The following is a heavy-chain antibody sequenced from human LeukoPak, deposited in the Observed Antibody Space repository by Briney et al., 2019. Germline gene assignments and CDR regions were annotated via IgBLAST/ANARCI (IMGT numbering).Heavy chain of an antibody. V-gene: IGHV1-69*05. CDR1: GGTFSSYA. Sequence: SVKVSCKASGGTFSSYAISWVRQAPGQGLEWMGRIIPIFGTANYAQKFQGRVTITTGESTSTAYMELSSLRSEDTAVYYCAINSAYAFDIWGQGTMVTVSS. D-gene: IGHD1-26*01. CDR3: AINSAYAFDI. J-gene: IGHJ3*02. CDR2: IIPIFGTA.